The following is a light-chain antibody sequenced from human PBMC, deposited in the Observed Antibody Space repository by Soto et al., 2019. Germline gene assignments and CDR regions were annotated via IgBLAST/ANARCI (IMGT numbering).Light chain of an antibody. V-gene: IGKV1-33*01. Sequence: DIQMTQSPSSLSASVGDRVTITCRASQSVSSYLNWYQHKPGKAPKLLIYAASSLQSGVPSRFSGSGSGTDFTFTISSLQPEDIATYYCQQYDNPLYTFGQGTKLEIK. CDR2: AAS. CDR3: QQYDNPLYT. J-gene: IGKJ2*01. CDR1: QSVSSY.